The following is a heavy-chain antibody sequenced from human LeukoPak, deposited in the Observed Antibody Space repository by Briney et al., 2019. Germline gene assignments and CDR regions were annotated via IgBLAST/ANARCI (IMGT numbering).Heavy chain of an antibody. Sequence: GGSLRLSCAASGFTFSSYSMNWVRQAPGKGLEWVSSISSSSSYIYYADSVKGRFTISRDNAKNSLYLQMNSLRAEDTAVYYCARDVAAAGTRYYYYGMDVWGQGTTVIVSS. J-gene: IGHJ6*02. CDR1: GFTFSSYS. D-gene: IGHD6-13*01. CDR2: ISSSSSYI. CDR3: ARDVAAAGTRYYYYGMDV. V-gene: IGHV3-21*01.